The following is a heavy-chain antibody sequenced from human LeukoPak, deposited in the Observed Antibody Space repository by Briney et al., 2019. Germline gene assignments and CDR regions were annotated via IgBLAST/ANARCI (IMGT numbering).Heavy chain of an antibody. V-gene: IGHV3-20*04. J-gene: IGHJ3*02. Sequence: GGALRLSCAASGFTFEDYGMSWVRQAPGKGLEWVSGINWNGGSTGYADSVKGRFTISRDNAKNSLYLQMNSLRAEDTALYFCARDRRSSSWNAAFDIWGQGTTLTVSS. CDR3: ARDRRSSSWNAAFDI. D-gene: IGHD6-13*01. CDR2: INWNGGST. CDR1: GFTFEDYG.